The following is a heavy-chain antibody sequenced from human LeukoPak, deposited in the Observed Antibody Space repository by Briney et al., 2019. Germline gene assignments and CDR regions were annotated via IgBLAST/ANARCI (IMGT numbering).Heavy chain of an antibody. Sequence: SGPTLVNPTQTLTLTCAFSGFSLSTSGVGVGWIRQPPVRALEGLAIIYWDDDKRYSPSLKSRLTITKDTSKNQVVLTITNMDPVDTATYYCAHLGFNFGRGAFDIWGQGTVVTVSS. CDR2: IYWDDDK. D-gene: IGHD3-10*02. V-gene: IGHV2-5*02. CDR1: GFSLSTSGVG. CDR3: AHLGFNFGRGAFDI. J-gene: IGHJ3*02.